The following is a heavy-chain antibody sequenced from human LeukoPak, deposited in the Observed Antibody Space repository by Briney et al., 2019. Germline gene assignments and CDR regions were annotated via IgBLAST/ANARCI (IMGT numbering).Heavy chain of an antibody. CDR1: GFTFSIYV. Sequence: GGSLRLSCAASGFTFSIYVMHWVRQAPGQGLEWFAYISNSGSTVKYGDSVKGRFTISRDNAKKSLYLQMNSLRDEDTAVYYCARRGSYYESSGYWYSFDLWGQGTLVTVSS. J-gene: IGHJ4*02. V-gene: IGHV3-48*02. D-gene: IGHD3-22*01. CDR2: ISNSGSTV. CDR3: ARRGSYYESSGYWYSFDL.